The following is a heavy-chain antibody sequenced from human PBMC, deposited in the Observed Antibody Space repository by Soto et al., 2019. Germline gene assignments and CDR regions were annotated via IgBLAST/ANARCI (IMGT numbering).Heavy chain of an antibody. J-gene: IGHJ6*02. CDR3: ARGEGAAASTYGMDV. D-gene: IGHD6-13*01. V-gene: IGHV4-30-4*01. CDR1: GGSISSGDNY. Sequence: SETLSLTCTVSGGSISSGDNYWSWVRQPPGKGLEWIGYIYYSGSTYYNPSLKSRVTISVDTSKNQFSLKLRSVTAADTAVYYCARGEGAAASTYGMDVWGQGTTVTAP. CDR2: IYYSGST.